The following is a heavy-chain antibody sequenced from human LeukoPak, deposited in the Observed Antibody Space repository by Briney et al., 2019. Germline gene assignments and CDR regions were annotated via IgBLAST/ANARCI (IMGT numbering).Heavy chain of an antibody. V-gene: IGHV1-2*02. D-gene: IGHD1-26*01. CDR1: GYTFTGYY. CDR2: INPNSGGT. CDR3: ARDHDLPGTYAYLTY. Sequence: ASVKVSCKASGYTFTGYYMHWVRQAPGQGLEWVGWINPNSGGTNYAQKFQGRVTMTRDTSISTAYMELSRLRSDDTAVYYCARDHDLPGTYAYLTYWGQGTLVSVSS. J-gene: IGHJ1*01.